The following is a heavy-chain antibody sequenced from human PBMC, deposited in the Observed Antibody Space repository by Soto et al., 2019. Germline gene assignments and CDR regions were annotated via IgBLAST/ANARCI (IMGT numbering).Heavy chain of an antibody. CDR1: GFTFSSYA. V-gene: IGHV3-30-3*01. CDR2: ISYDGSNK. D-gene: IGHD3-22*01. J-gene: IGHJ4*02. Sequence: QVQLVESGGGVVQPGRSLRLSCAASGFTFSSYAMHWVRQAPGKGLEWVAFISYDGSNKYYADSVKGPFTISRENSTNTLYLQMNSLRAEATAVYYCARDSSTYYYDSSGYYSYYFDYWGQGTLVTVSS. CDR3: ARDSSTYYYDSSGYYSYYFDY.